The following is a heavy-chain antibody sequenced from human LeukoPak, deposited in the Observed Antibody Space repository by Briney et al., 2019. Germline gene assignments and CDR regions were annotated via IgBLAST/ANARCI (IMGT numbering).Heavy chain of an antibody. J-gene: IGHJ6*02. CDR2: ISHSGSR. CDR1: GGSFTDFY. CDR3: ARGNYYHGMDV. Sequence: PSETLPLTCAVYGGSFTDFYWTWIRQPPGKGLEWIGVISHSGSRNYNPSLKSRVTISEDTSKSQVSLRLSSVTAADTAVYYCARGNYYHGMDVWGQGTTVTVSS. V-gene: IGHV4-34*01.